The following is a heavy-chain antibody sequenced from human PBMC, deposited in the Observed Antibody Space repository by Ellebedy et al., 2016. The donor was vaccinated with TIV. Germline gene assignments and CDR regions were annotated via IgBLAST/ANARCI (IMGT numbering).Heavy chain of an antibody. J-gene: IGHJ3*02. CDR3: ARESVLEIDI. CDR2: IYHSWST. V-gene: IGHV4-4*02. Sequence: MPSETLSLTCAVSGGSISSSNWWSWVRQPPGKGLEWIGEIYHSWSTNYNPSLKSRVTISVEKAKNQFSRKLSSVTAAETAVYYCARESVLEIDIWGQGTMVTVSS. D-gene: IGHD1-1*01. CDR1: GGSISSSNW.